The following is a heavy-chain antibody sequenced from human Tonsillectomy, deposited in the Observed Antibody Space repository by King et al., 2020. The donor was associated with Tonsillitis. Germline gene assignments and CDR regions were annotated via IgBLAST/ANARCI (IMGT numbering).Heavy chain of an antibody. CDR2: MNHSGNT. CDR3: ARSDFWSGYSDAFDI. J-gene: IGHJ3*02. V-gene: IGHV4-34*01. Sequence: VQLQQWGAGLLKPSETLSLTCAVYGGSFSNYYWSWIRQPPGKGLEWIGEMNHSGNTNYNPSLKSRVTISVDTSKNQFSLKLSSVTAADTAVYYCARSDFWSGYSDAFDIWGQGTMVAVSS. D-gene: IGHD3-3*01. CDR1: GGSFSNYY.